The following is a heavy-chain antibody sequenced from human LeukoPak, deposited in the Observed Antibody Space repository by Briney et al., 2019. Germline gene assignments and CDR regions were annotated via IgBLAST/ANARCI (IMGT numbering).Heavy chain of an antibody. V-gene: IGHV4-59*08. D-gene: IGHD1-26*01. J-gene: IGHJ4*02. CDR3: ARRAVGATHFDY. Sequence: PSETLSLTCTVSGGSVTSYNWSWIRQPPTNGLECIGYIYYSGSTDYNPSLKSRVTFSVDTSKNQISLKLSSVTAADTAVYYCARRAVGATHFDYWGQGTLVTVSS. CDR1: GGSVTSYN. CDR2: IYYSGST.